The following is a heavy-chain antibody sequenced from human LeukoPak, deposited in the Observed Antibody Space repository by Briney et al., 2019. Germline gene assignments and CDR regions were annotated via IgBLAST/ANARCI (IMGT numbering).Heavy chain of an antibody. CDR3: ARDGGIAVAAEVDSDS. CDR1: GCTFSSYE. Sequence: AGTLTLSCAASGCTFSSYEWKWVGRHPAGELEGVSYISYNSSSINYEDSLKGRFTISRDNAKNQLSLQMNSLRAEDTAVYYCARDGGIAVAAEVDSDSWGQEPLFT. V-gene: IGHV3-48*03. CDR2: ISYNSSSI. D-gene: IGHD6-19*01. J-gene: IGHJ4*02.